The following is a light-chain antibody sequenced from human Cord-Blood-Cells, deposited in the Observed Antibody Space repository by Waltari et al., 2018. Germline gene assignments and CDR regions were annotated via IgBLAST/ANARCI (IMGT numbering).Light chain of an antibody. CDR2: EGS. CDR3: CSYAGSSTF. J-gene: IGLJ1*01. V-gene: IGLV2-23*03. CDR1: SSDVGSYNL. Sequence: QSALTQPASVSGSPGQSITISCTGTSSDVGSYNLVSWYQQHPGKAPKLIIYEGSKRPSGVSNRFSGSKSGNTASLTISGLQAEDEADYYCCSYAGSSTFFGTGTKVTVL.